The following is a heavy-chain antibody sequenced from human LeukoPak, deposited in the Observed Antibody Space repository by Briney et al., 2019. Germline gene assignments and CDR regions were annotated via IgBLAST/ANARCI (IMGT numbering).Heavy chain of an antibody. J-gene: IGHJ4*02. CDR3: ARSNCGGDCYTDY. V-gene: IGHV1-46*01. D-gene: IGHD2-21*02. Sequence: GAAVKVSCKASGYNFTNYYMQWGRQATGQGLEGMGTINPSGGSATYAQKFQGRATMTTDTTTSTVYMKLSSLRSEDTAVYYCARSNCGGDCYTDYWGQGTLVTASA. CDR2: INPSGGSA. CDR1: GYNFTNYY.